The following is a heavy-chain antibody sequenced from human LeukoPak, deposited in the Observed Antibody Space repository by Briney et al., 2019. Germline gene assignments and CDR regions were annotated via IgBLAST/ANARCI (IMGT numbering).Heavy chain of an antibody. J-gene: IGHJ4*02. CDR3: AKDTAVAGAYYFDY. CDR2: ISGSGGST. V-gene: IGHV3-23*01. D-gene: IGHD6-19*01. CDR1: GFTFSSYA. Sequence: PGGSLRLSCAASGFTFSSYAMSWVRQAPGKGLEWVSAISGSGGSTYYADSVRGRFTISRDNSKNTLYLQMNSLRAEDTAVYYCAKDTAVAGAYYFDYWGQGTLVTVSS.